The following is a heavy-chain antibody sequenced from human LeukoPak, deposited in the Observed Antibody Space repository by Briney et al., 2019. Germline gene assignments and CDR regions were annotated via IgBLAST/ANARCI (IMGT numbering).Heavy chain of an antibody. V-gene: IGHV3-23*01. D-gene: IGHD6-19*01. CDR3: AKDRVAVAGNPYYFDY. Sequence: PGGSLRLSCAASGFTFSDYSMNWVRQAPGKGLEWVSAISGSGGSTYYADSVKGRFTISRDNSKNTLYLQMNSLRAEDTAVYYCAKDRVAVAGNPYYFDYWGQGTLVTVSS. CDR2: ISGSGGST. J-gene: IGHJ4*02. CDR1: GFTFSDYS.